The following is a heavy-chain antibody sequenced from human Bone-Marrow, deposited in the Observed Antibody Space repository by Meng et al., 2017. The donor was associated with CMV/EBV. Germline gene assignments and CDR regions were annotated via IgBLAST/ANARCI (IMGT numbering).Heavy chain of an antibody. Sequence: YAISWVRQAHRQGLGWMGGIIPILGIANYEQKFQGRVTITADKSASTAYMELSSLRSEDTAVYYCARGVCSSTSCHPHLTMNYYGMDVWGQGTTVTVSS. D-gene: IGHD2-2*01. V-gene: IGHV1-69*10. CDR1: YA. CDR3: ARGVCSSTSCHPHLTMNYYGMDV. J-gene: IGHJ6*02. CDR2: IIPILGIA.